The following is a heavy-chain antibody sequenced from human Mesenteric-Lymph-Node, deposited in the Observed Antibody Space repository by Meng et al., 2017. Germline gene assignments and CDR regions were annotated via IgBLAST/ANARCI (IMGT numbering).Heavy chain of an antibody. V-gene: IGHV1-18*01. Sequence: ASVKVSCKASGYTFTSYGISWVRQAPGQGLEWMGWISAYNGNTNYAQKFQGRVTITTDESTSTAYMELSSLRSEDTAVYYCARDGRGYSYGHTRKTRNWFDPWGQGTLVTVSS. CDR2: ISAYNGNT. CDR3: ARDGRGYSYGHTRKTRNWFDP. J-gene: IGHJ5*02. D-gene: IGHD5-18*01. CDR1: GYTFTSYG.